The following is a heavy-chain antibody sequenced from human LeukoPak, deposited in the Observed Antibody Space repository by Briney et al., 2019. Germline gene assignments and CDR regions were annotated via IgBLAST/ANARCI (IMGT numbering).Heavy chain of an antibody. D-gene: IGHD5-12*01. J-gene: IGHJ4*02. Sequence: PGGSLRLSCAASGFTFDDYAMHWVRQAPGKGLEWVSGISWNSGSIGYADSVKGRFTISRDNAKNSLYLQMNSLRAEDTALYYCAKGRGYSGYDGEFDYWGQGTLVTVSP. CDR2: ISWNSGSI. CDR1: GFTFDDYA. CDR3: AKGRGYSGYDGEFDY. V-gene: IGHV3-9*01.